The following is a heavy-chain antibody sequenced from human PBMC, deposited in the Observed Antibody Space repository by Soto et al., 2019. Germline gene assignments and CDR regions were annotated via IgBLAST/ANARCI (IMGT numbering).Heavy chain of an antibody. Sequence: GSLRLSCAASGFTFSSCAMSWVRQAPGKGPEWVSTISDSGGSTYYADSVKGRFTISRDNSKNTLYLQMNSLRAEDTAVYYCAKVRRYYGSGSFDYWGQGSLVTV. V-gene: IGHV3-23*01. J-gene: IGHJ4*02. D-gene: IGHD3-10*01. CDR2: ISDSGGST. CDR3: AKVRRYYGSGSFDY. CDR1: GFTFSSCA.